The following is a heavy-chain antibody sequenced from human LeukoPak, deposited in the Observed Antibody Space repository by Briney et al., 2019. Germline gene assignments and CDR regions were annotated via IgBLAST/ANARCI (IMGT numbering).Heavy chain of an antibody. D-gene: IGHD2-2*01. Sequence: SETLSLTCTVSGGSISSYYWSWIRQPPGKGLEWIGYIYYSGSTNYNPSLKSRVTISVDTSKNQFSLKLSSVTAADTAVYYCARGGPGYCSSTSCSLGYYYGMDVWGQGTTVTVSS. CDR1: GGSISSYY. J-gene: IGHJ6*02. CDR2: IYYSGST. CDR3: ARGGPGYCSSTSCSLGYYYGMDV. V-gene: IGHV4-59*01.